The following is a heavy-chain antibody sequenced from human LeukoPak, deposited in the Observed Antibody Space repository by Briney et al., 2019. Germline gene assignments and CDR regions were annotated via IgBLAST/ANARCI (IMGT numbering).Heavy chain of an antibody. V-gene: IGHV1-69*13. CDR3: ASRRAAAGMGYYGMDV. J-gene: IGHJ6*02. CDR1: GGTFSSNA. Sequence: SVKVSCKASGGTFSSNAISWVRQAPGQGLEWMGGIIPIFGTANYAQKFQGRVTITADESTSTAYMELSSLRSEDTAVYYCASRRAAAGMGYYGMDVWGQGTTVTVSS. D-gene: IGHD6-13*01. CDR2: IIPIFGTA.